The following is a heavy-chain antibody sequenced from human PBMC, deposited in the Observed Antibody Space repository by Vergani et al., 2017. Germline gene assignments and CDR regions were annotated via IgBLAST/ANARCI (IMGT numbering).Heavy chain of an antibody. Sequence: EVKLLESGGGLVQPGGSLRLSCAASGFTLSSYAMSWVRQAQGKGLEWGSAISGSGGSTYYADSVKGRFTISRDNSKNTLYLQMSSLRAEDTAVYYCAKGGIGVYSYGSFDIWGQGTMVTVSS. D-gene: IGHD5-18*01. CDR2: ISGSGGST. J-gene: IGHJ3*02. V-gene: IGHV3-23*01. CDR1: GFTLSSYA. CDR3: AKGGIGVYSYGSFDI.